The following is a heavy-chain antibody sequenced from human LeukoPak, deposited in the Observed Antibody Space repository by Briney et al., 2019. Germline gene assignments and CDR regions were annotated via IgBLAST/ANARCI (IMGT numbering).Heavy chain of an antibody. Sequence: PSETLSLTCTVSGGSISSYYWSWIRQPPGKGLEWIGYIYYSGSTNYNPSLKSRVTISVDTSKNQFSLKLRSVTAADTTVYYCARERRYNWNDDYWGQGTLVTVSS. CDR1: GGSISSYY. CDR3: ARERRYNWNDDY. D-gene: IGHD1-1*01. CDR2: IYYSGST. J-gene: IGHJ4*02. V-gene: IGHV4-59*01.